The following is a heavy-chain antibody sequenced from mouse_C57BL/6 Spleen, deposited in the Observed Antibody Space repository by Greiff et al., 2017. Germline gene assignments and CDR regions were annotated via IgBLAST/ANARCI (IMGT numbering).Heavy chain of an antibody. D-gene: IGHD2-4*01. CDR1: GYTFTDYN. CDR2: INPNNGGT. J-gene: IGHJ3*01. CDR3: AREGPYYDGFAY. V-gene: IGHV1-18*01. Sequence: EVQLQQSGPELVKPGASVKIPCKASGYTFTDYNLDWVKQSHGKSLEWIGDINPNNGGTIYNQKFKGKATFTVDTSSSTAYMELRSLTSEDTAVYYCAREGPYYDGFAYWGQGTLVTVSA.